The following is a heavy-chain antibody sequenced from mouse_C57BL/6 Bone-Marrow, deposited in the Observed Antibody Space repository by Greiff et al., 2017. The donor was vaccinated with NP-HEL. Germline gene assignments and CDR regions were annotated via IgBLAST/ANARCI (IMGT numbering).Heavy chain of an antibody. V-gene: IGHV1-69*01. J-gene: IGHJ4*01. CDR1: GYTFTSYW. CDR2: IDPSDSYT. CDR3: ARDRQYARDY. Sequence: QVQLQQPGAELVMPGASVKLSRKASGYTFTSYWMHWVKQRPGQGLEWIGEIDPSDSYTNYNQKFKGKSTLTVDNSSRTAYMQLSSLTSEDSAVYYCARDRQYARDYWGQGTSVTVSS.